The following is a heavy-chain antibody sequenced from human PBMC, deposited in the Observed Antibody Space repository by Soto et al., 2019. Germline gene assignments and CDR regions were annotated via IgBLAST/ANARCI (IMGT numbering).Heavy chain of an antibody. Sequence: EVQLVESGGGLVQPGGSLRLSCAASGFPFSIYSMNWVRQAPGKGLEWSSYITSDTNTIKYADSVKGRFTISGDNAKNLVYLQMNSLRDEDTAVYFCARSVEGHFDYWGQGTVVTFSS. J-gene: IGHJ4*02. V-gene: IGHV3-48*02. CDR2: ITSDTNTI. CDR3: ARSVEGHFDY. D-gene: IGHD6-19*01. CDR1: GFPFSIYS.